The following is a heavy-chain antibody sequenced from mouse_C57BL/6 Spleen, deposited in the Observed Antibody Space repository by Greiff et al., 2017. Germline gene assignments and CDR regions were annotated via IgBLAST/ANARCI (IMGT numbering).Heavy chain of an antibody. CDR2: IYPRDGST. D-gene: IGHD1-1*01. CDR1: GYTFTDHT. J-gene: IGHJ1*03. Sequence: QVQLKQSDAELVKPGASVRISCTASGYTFTDHTIHWMKQRPEQGLEWIGYIYPRDGSTKSNEKFKGKATLTADKSSSTAYMHLNSRTSEDSAVYFCARQSITTVAHNWYFDVWGTGTTGTVSS. CDR3: ARQSITTVAHNWYFDV. V-gene: IGHV1-78*01.